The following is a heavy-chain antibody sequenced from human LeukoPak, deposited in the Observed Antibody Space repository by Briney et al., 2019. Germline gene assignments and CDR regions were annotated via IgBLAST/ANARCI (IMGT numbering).Heavy chain of an antibody. J-gene: IGHJ1*01. CDR2: IYYSGST. V-gene: IGHV4-59*01. CDR3: ARAGSLFGVVVYDH. D-gene: IGHD3-3*01. CDR1: GGSISSYY. Sequence: NPSETLSLTCTVSGGSISSYYWSWIRQPPGKGLEWIGYIYYSGSTDYNPSLKSRVTISVHTSKNQFSLKLNCVTAADTAVFYCARAGSLFGVVVYDHGGRDTLVTVSS.